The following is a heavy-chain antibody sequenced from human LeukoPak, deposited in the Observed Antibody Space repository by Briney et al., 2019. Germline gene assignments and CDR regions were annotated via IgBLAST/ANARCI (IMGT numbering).Heavy chain of an antibody. V-gene: IGHV1-69*04. Sequence: ASVKVSCKASGGTFSSYAISWVRQAPGQGLEWMGRIIPILGIANYAQKFQGRVTITADKSTSTAYMELSSLRSEDTAVYYCARGPNDRSGFFSLFPPPPFDYWGQGTLVTVSS. J-gene: IGHJ4*02. CDR3: ARGPNDRSGFFSLFPPPPFDY. CDR2: IIPILGIA. D-gene: IGHD3-22*01. CDR1: GGTFSSYA.